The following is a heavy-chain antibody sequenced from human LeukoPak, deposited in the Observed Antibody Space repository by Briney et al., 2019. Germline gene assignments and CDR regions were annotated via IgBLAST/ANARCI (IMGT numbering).Heavy chain of an antibody. J-gene: IGHJ6*02. Sequence: ETLSLTCTVSGGSISSYYWSWIRQPPGKGLEWIGYTYYSGSTNYNPSLKSRVTISVDTSKNQFSLKLSSVTAADTAVYYCARDRGSSWYFSNYGMDVWGQGTTVTVSS. CDR1: GGSISSYY. CDR2: TYYSGST. D-gene: IGHD6-13*01. V-gene: IGHV4-59*01. CDR3: ARDRGSSWYFSNYGMDV.